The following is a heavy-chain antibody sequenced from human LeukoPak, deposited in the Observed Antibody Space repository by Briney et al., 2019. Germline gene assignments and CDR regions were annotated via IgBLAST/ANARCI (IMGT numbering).Heavy chain of an antibody. V-gene: IGHV1-2*02. CDR1: GYTFTGYY. J-gene: IGHJ4*02. Sequence: ASVKVPCKASGYTFTGYYMYWVRQAPGQGLDWMGWINPNSGGTNYAQKFQGRVTVTRDTSISTAYMELSRLRSDDTAVYYCARGYSYGYDYWGQGTLVTVSS. CDR2: INPNSGGT. D-gene: IGHD5-18*01. CDR3: ARGYSYGYDY.